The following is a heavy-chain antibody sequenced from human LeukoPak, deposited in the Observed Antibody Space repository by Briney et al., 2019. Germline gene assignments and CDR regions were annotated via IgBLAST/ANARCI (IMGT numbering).Heavy chain of an antibody. CDR3: ARGEWDLLFDY. J-gene: IGHJ4*02. CDR2: IFYSGST. Sequence: SETLSLTCTVSGGSISGYYWIWIRQPPRQGLEWIGYIFYSGSTNYNPSLNSRVTISVDTSKNQFSLKLSSVTAADTAVYYCARGEWDLLFDYWGQGTLVTVSS. CDR1: GGSISGYY. D-gene: IGHD1-26*01. V-gene: IGHV4-59*01.